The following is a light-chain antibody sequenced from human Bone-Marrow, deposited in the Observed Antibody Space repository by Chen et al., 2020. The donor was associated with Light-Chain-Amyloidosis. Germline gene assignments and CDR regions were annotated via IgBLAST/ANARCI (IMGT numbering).Light chain of an antibody. CDR1: TSNIGNNF. J-gene: IGLJ3*02. V-gene: IGLV1-51*01. Sequence: QSVLTPPPSVSAAPGQKVTISCSGSTSNIGNNFVSWYQQFPGTAPKLLIYDNNRRPSGIPDRFSGSKSGTSATLGITGLQTGDEADYYCGTWDIRLGTVMFGGGTKLTVL. CDR3: GTWDIRLGTVM. CDR2: DNN.